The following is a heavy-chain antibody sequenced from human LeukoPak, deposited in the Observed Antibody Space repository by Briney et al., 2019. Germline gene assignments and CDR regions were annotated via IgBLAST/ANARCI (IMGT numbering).Heavy chain of an antibody. CDR3: ARDVGASAPDAFDI. J-gene: IGHJ3*02. D-gene: IGHD1-26*01. Sequence: PGGSLRLSCAASGFTFSTYNMNWVRQAPGKGLEWVSSISSSSNYIYYADSVKGRFTISRDNAKNSLYLQMNSLRAEDTDVYYCARDVGASAPDAFDIWGQGTLVTVSS. CDR1: GFTFSTYN. V-gene: IGHV3-21*01. CDR2: ISSSSNYI.